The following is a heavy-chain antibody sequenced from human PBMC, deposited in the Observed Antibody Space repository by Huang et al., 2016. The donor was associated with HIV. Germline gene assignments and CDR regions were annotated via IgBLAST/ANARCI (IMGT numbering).Heavy chain of an antibody. V-gene: IGHV3-74*01. CDR2: IKIDGGTT. D-gene: IGHD2-15*01. Sequence: EEHLVESGGGLVQPGGSRRLSCEASGFKFSNYWMQWVRQAPGKGLMWVSRIKIDGGTTDYADSVKGRFTISRDNAKNTLYLQMSSLTAEDTAIYYCARAGGFEIWGQGTVVTVSS. J-gene: IGHJ3*02. CDR3: ARAGGFEI. CDR1: GFKFSNYW.